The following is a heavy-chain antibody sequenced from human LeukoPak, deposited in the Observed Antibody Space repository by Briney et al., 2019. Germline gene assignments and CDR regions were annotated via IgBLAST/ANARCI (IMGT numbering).Heavy chain of an antibody. CDR3: ARDLWDTAIDNWFDP. CDR2: IIPIFGTA. Sequence: SVKVSCKASGGTFSSYAISWVRQAPGQGLEWMGRIIPIFGTANYAQKFQGRVTITTDESTSTAYMELSSPRSEDTAVYYCARDLWDTAIDNWFDPWGQGTLVTVSS. V-gene: IGHV1-69*05. CDR1: GGTFSSYA. J-gene: IGHJ5*02. D-gene: IGHD5-18*01.